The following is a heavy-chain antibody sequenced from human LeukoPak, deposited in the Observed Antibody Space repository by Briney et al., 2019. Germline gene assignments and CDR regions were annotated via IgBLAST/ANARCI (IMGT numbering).Heavy chain of an antibody. CDR2: IYYNGST. J-gene: IGHJ4*02. D-gene: IGHD3-22*01. V-gene: IGHV4-39*01. CDR1: GGSISSSSYY. Sequence: PSETLSLTCTVSGGSISSSSYYWGWIRQPPGKGLEWIGSIYYNGSTYYNPSLKSRVTISVDTSKNQFSLKLSSVTAADTAVYYCARVGVTSGFQDYWGQGTLVTVSS. CDR3: ARVGVTSGFQDY.